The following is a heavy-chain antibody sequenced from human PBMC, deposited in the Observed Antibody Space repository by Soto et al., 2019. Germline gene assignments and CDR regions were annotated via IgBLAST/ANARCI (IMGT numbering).Heavy chain of an antibody. CDR3: AGGAAAGYFHY. CDR2: IYSSGST. D-gene: IGHD6-13*01. J-gene: IGHJ4*02. V-gene: IGHV4-4*07. CDR1: SGSFSTYY. Sequence: SETLSLTCTVSSGSFSTYYWSWIRQPAGKGLEWIGRIYSSGSTLYNPSLKSRVTMSVDTSRNHFSLNLNSVTAADTAVYYCAGGAAAGYFHYWGQGTLVTVSS.